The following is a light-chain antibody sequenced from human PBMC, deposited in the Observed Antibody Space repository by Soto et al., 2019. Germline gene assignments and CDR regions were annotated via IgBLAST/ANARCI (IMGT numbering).Light chain of an antibody. Sequence: TLSPCPRSWSPVARTTLSCRAIQSVSSSYLAWYQQKPGQAPRLLIYGASSRATGIPDRFSGSGSGTDFTLTISRLEPEDFAVYYCQQYGSSPQWTFGQGTKV. V-gene: IGKV3-20*01. CDR3: QQYGSSPQWT. CDR1: QSVSSSY. CDR2: GAS. J-gene: IGKJ1*01.